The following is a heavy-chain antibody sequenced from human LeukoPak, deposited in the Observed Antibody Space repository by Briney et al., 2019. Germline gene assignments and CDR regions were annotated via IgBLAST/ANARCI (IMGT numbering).Heavy chain of an antibody. Sequence: PGGSLRLSCAASGFTFNTYGMHWVRQAPGKGLEWVAVISYDASNKNYADPVKGRFTISRDYSKNTVYLQMNSLRAEDTAVYYCARDGRVTVGATRYGYWGQGTLVTVSS. V-gene: IGHV3-30*03. D-gene: IGHD1-26*01. J-gene: IGHJ4*02. CDR2: ISYDASNK. CDR1: GFTFNTYG. CDR3: ARDGRVTVGATRYGY.